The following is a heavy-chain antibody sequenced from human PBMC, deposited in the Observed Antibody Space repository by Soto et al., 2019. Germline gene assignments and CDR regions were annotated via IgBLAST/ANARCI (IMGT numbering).Heavy chain of an antibody. D-gene: IGHD2-21*02. V-gene: IGHV2-26*01. J-gene: IGHJ3*02. CDR3: ARIRSCGGDGYSGAFDI. Sequence: QVTLKESGPVLVKPTETLTLTCTVSGFSLSNARMGVSWIRQPPGKALEWLAHIISNDEKAYSTSPKSTLTISKGTSNSPVVLTMTHMDPVDTATYYCARIRSCGGDGYSGAFDIWGQGTLVTVSS. CDR1: GFSLSNARMG. CDR2: IISNDEK.